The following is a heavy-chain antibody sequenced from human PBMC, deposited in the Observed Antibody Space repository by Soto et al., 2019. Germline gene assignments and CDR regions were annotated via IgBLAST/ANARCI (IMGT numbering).Heavy chain of an antibody. CDR3: AKANRGFQSPIDD. CDR1: GFTFDDYA. Sequence: PGESLKISCAASGFTFDDYALHWVRQGPGKGPEWVSLISWDGGSTNYADSVRGRFTISRDNSKDSLYLQMNSLRPEDTALYYCAKANRGFQSPIDDWGQGTLVTVSS. J-gene: IGHJ4*02. V-gene: IGHV3-43D*04. CDR2: ISWDGGST.